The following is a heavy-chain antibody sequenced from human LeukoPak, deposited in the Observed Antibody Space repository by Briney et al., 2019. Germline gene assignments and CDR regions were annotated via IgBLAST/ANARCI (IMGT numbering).Heavy chain of an antibody. D-gene: IGHD5-24*01. J-gene: IGHJ3*02. V-gene: IGHV5-10-1*01. Sequence: PGESLKISCKGSGYSFISYWISWVRQMPGKGLEWMGRIDPSDSYTNYSPSFQGHVTISADKSISTAYLQWSSLKASDTAMYYCARSPADGYTHGVDDIWGQGTMVTVSS. CDR3: ARSPADGYTHGVDDI. CDR2: IDPSDSYT. CDR1: GYSFISYW.